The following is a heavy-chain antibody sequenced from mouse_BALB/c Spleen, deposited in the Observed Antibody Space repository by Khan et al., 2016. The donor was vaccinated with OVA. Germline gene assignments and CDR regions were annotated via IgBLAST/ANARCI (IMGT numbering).Heavy chain of an antibody. V-gene: IGHV1-18*01. CDR2: INPNNGQN. J-gene: IGHJ3*01. CDR3: ARGVYGSRGAWFAY. D-gene: IGHD1-1*01. CDR1: GYPFTDYK. Sequence: VQLQQSGPELVKPGTSVKISCKASGYPFTDYKLDWVKQSHGQSLEWIGDINPNNGQNIYNQKFKGKATLTVDKSSITAYSELRSLTSDDTAGEYCARGVYGSRGAWFAYWGQGTLVTVSA.